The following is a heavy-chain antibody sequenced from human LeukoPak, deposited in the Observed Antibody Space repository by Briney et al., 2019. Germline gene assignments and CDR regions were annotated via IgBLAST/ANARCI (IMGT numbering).Heavy chain of an antibody. CDR1: GGSISSYY. CDR3: ASSVAGRAAYDY. J-gene: IGHJ4*02. V-gene: IGHV4-59*01. D-gene: IGHD6-19*01. Sequence: SETLSLTCTVSGGSISSYYWSWIRQPPGKGLEWIGYIYYSGSTNYNPSLKNRVTISVDTSKNQFSLKLSPVTAADTAVYYCASSVAGRAAYDYWGQGTLVTVSS. CDR2: IYYSGST.